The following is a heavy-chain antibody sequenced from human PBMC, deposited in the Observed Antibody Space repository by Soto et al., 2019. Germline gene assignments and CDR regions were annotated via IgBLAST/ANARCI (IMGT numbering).Heavy chain of an antibody. CDR1: GDSVSSGGYY. CDR2: IYASGSA. D-gene: IGHD6-19*01. CDR3: ARGFSSVSMDA. V-gene: IGHV4-61*08. Sequence: AWETLSLTCTVSGDSVSSGGYYWSCIRQPPGKGLEWIGYIYASGSANYNPALKSRVTISRDTSKHQISLKVASVTAADTAGYYCARGFSSVSMDAWGQGTTVTVSS. J-gene: IGHJ6*02.